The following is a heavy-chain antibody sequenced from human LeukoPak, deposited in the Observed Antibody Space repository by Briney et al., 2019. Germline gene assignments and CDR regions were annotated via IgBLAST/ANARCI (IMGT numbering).Heavy chain of an antibody. CDR1: GGTFRSYV. J-gene: IGHJ4*02. D-gene: IGHD3-16*01. CDR2: ITPILGTT. CDR3: ARLGMGEL. Sequence: SSVKVSCKTSGGTFRSYVISWVRQAPGEGLEWMGGITPILGTTNYAQKFQGRVTISTDESTSTAFMELSSLRPDDTAIYYYARLGMGELWGEGTLVSVS. V-gene: IGHV1-69*05.